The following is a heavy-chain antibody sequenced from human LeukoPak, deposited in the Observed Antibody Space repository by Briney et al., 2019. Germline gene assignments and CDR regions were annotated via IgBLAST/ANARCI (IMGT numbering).Heavy chain of an antibody. CDR1: GFTFSSYS. J-gene: IGHJ4*02. V-gene: IGHV3-21*01. Sequence: GGSLRLSCAASGFTFSSYSMNWVRQAPGKGLEWVSSISSSSSYIYYADSVKGRFTISRGNAKNSLYLQMNSLRAEDTAVYYCARYSSSWAYYFEYWGQGTLVTVSS. D-gene: IGHD6-13*01. CDR3: ARYSSSWAYYFEY. CDR2: ISSSSSYI.